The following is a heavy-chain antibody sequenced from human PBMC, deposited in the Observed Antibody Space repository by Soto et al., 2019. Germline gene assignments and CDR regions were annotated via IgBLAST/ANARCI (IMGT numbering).Heavy chain of an antibody. J-gene: IGHJ6*02. CDR1: GGSISSYY. CDR2: IYYSGST. D-gene: IGHD5-18*01. V-gene: IGHV4-59*12. Sequence: SETLSLTCSVSGGSISSYYWSWIRQPPGKGLEWIGYIYYSGSTYYNPSLKSRVTISVDTSKNQFSLKLSSVTAADTAVYYCARDRAAMVGDGMDVWGQGTMVTVSS. CDR3: ARDRAAMVGDGMDV.